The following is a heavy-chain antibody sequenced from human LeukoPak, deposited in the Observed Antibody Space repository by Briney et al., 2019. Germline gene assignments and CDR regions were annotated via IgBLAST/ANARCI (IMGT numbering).Heavy chain of an antibody. J-gene: IGHJ4*02. V-gene: IGHV4-38-2*02. CDR1: GYSISSGYY. CDR2: IYHSGST. D-gene: IGHD3-10*01. Sequence: SETLSLTCTVSGYSISSGYYWGWIRQPPGKGLEWIGSIYHSGSTYYNPSLKSRVTISVDTSKNQFSLKLCSVTAADTAVYYCARHQDRVYYFDYWGQGTLVTVSS. CDR3: ARHQDRVYYFDY.